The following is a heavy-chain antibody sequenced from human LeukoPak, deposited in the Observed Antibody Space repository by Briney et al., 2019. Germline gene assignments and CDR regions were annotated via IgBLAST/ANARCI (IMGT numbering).Heavy chain of an antibody. Sequence: NPSETLSLTCAVYGGSFSGYYWSWIRQPPGKGLEWIGSMYYDGSSYYNPSLKSRVTTSVDTSKNQFSLKLTSVTAADTAVYFCARRSDSGSDDGEDYFDYWGQGTLVTVSS. CDR1: GGSFSGYY. V-gene: IGHV4-34*01. CDR2: MYYDGSS. D-gene: IGHD1-26*01. J-gene: IGHJ4*02. CDR3: ARRSDSGSDDGEDYFDY.